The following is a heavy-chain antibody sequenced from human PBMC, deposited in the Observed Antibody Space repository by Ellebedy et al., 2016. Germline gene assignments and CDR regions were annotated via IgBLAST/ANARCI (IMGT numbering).Heavy chain of an antibody. J-gene: IGHJ4*02. CDR3: AADPEYSSPSWFDY. V-gene: IGHV1-3*01. CDR1: GYTFTRNA. CDR2: INAGNGNT. Sequence: ASVKVSCKASGYTFTRNAMHWVRQAPGQRLEWMGWINAGNGNTKYSQKFQGRVTITRDVSTSTVYMELSSLRSEDTGVYYCAADPEYSSPSWFDYWGQGTLVTVSS. D-gene: IGHD6-6*01.